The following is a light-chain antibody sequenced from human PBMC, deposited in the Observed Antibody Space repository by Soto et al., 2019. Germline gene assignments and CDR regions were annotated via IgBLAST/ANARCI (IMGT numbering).Light chain of an antibody. CDR2: GNT. J-gene: IGLJ1*01. V-gene: IGLV1-40*01. CDR1: SSNIGAGFD. CDR3: QSYDSSLTGSV. Sequence: QSVLTQPPSVSGAPGQTVAISCTGSSSNIGAGFDVPWYQQVPGTAPKLVLYGNTNRPSGVPDRFSGSRSGSSASLAITGLQAEDEADYYCQSYDSSLTGSVFGTGTKLTVL.